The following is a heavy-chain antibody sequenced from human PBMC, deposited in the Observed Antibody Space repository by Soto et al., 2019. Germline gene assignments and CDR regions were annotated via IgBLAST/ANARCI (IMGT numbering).Heavy chain of an antibody. V-gene: IGHV1-18*01. D-gene: IGHD3-22*01. CDR3: ARDYLYYYDSSGSAFDY. CDR2: ISAYNGNT. CDR1: GYTFTSYG. J-gene: IGHJ4*02. Sequence: ASVKVSCKASGYTFTSYGISWVRQAPGQGLEWMGWISAYNGNTNYAQKLQGRVTMTTDTSTRTAYMELRSLRSDDTAVYYCARDYLYYYDSSGSAFDYWGQGTLVTVSS.